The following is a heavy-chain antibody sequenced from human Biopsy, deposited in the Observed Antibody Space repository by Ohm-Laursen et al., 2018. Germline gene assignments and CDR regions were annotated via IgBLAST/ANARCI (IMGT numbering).Heavy chain of an antibody. J-gene: IGHJ1*01. CDR1: GGSFTGHY. Sequence: SDTLSLTCIVSGGSFTGHYWTWIRQPPGKGLEWIGHISHTGYTSYKSSLKSRVTISLDTSRKHFSLRLTSLAAADTAVYYCARGSNEYGGLYFPHWGQGTLVTVS. CDR3: ARGSNEYGGLYFPH. D-gene: IGHD4-23*01. CDR2: ISHTGYT. V-gene: IGHV4-59*11.